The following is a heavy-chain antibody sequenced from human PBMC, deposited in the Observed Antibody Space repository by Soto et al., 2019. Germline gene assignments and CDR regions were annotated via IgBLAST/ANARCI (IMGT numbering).Heavy chain of an antibody. J-gene: IGHJ4*02. CDR3: ARDSSSWSLQTFFDY. V-gene: IGHV3-21*01. CDR1: GFTFSSYA. Sequence: PGGSLRLSCAASGFTFSSYAMSWVRQAPGKGLEWVSAISGSSSSIYYADSVKGRFTISRDNAKNTLYLQMNSLRAEDTAVYYCARDSSSWSLQTFFDYWGQGTLVTVSS. CDR2: ISGSSSSI. D-gene: IGHD6-13*01.